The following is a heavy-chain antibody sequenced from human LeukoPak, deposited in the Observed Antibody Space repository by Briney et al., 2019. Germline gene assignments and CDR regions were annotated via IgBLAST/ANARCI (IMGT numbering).Heavy chain of an antibody. CDR2: ISSSGSYI. Sequence: PGGSLRLSCAASGFTFSSYAMSWVRQAPGKGLEWVSSISSSGSYIYYADSVKGRFTISRDNAKNSLYLQMNSLRAEDTAVYYCARDPRAYSGSFFDYWGQGTLVTVSS. D-gene: IGHD1-26*01. CDR1: GFTFSSYA. J-gene: IGHJ4*02. CDR3: ARDPRAYSGSFFDY. V-gene: IGHV3-21*01.